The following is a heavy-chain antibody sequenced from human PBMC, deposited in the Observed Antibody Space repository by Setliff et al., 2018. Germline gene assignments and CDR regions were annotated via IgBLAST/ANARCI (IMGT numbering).Heavy chain of an antibody. D-gene: IGHD2-15*01. CDR2: ISPYNGDA. V-gene: IGHV1-18*01. J-gene: IGHJ4*02. Sequence: ASVKVSCKTSGYNFITFGVNWVRQVPGQGFEWMGWISPYNGDADYAQKFQGRVTPTTDTSTGTAYMELRALSSDDTAIYYCTRGRGPRVVVAVPLDFWGQGTPVTVSS. CDR1: GYNFITFG. CDR3: TRGRGPRVVVAVPLDF.